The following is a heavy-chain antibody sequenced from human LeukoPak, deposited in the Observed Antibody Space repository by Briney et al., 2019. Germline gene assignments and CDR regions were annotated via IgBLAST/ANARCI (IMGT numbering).Heavy chain of an antibody. J-gene: IGHJ6*02. Sequence: ASVKVSCKASGYTFTSYGISWVRQAPGQGLELMGWISAYNGNTNYAQKLQGRVTMTTDTSTSTAYMELRSLRSDDTAVYYCATDTLKYLEWYPYGMDVWGQGTTVTVSS. CDR1: GYTFTSYG. CDR2: ISAYNGNT. CDR3: ATDTLKYLEWYPYGMDV. V-gene: IGHV1-18*01. D-gene: IGHD3-3*01.